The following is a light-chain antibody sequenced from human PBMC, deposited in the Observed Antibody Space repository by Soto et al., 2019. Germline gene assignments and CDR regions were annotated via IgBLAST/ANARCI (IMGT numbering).Light chain of an antibody. J-gene: IGLJ1*01. CDR3: QSYDRSLSGCV. V-gene: IGLV1-40*01. Sequence: QSVLTQPPSVSGAPGQRVTISCTGSSSNIGAGYDVHWYQQLPGTAPKLLIYGHTNRPSGVPDRFSGSKSGSSASLAITGLQAADDADYYCQSYDRSLSGCVFGTGTKVTVL. CDR1: SSNIGAGYD. CDR2: GHT.